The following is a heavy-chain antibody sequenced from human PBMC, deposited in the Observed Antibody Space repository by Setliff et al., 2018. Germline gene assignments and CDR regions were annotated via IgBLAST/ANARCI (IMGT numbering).Heavy chain of an antibody. V-gene: IGHV4-39*01. Sequence: SETLSLTCSVSGGSIRGSSYFRGWIRQPPGEGLEWIGNINDSGSTYYNPSLKSRVTISVDRSKNQVFLRMTSVTAADTSFYYCARMGTDYIMTRVNSYQYYFYMDVWGKGTTVTVSS. J-gene: IGHJ6*03. CDR1: GGSIRGSSYF. CDR2: INDSGST. CDR3: ARMGTDYIMTRVNSYQYYFYMDV. D-gene: IGHD5-18*01.